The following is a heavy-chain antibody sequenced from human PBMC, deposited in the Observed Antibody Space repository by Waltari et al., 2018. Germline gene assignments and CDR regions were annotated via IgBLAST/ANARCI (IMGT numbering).Heavy chain of an antibody. J-gene: IGHJ4*02. Sequence: QLQLQESGPGLVKPSETLSLTCTVSGCSISSSSYYWGWVRQPPGKGLEWIGSNYYSGSTYYSTAIKSRVTISVDTSKNQFSLKLSSVTAADTAVYYWARPGRGYSYGYDYWGQGTLVTVSS. V-gene: IGHV4-39*01. CDR1: GCSISSSSYY. CDR2: NYYSGST. CDR3: ARPGRGYSYGYDY. D-gene: IGHD5-18*01.